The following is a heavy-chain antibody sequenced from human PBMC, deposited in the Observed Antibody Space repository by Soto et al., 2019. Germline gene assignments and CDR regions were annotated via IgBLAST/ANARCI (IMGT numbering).Heavy chain of an antibody. J-gene: IGHJ6*02. Sequence: HPGGSLRLSCAASGFDASVNLVNWVRQAPGRGLEWVSVINGAGDTKYADSVKGRFAISRDTSRNTVYLQLNSLRAEDTAVYYCVRENYYYGMDVWGHGTTVTVSS. CDR1: GFDASVNL. CDR3: VRENYYYGMDV. CDR2: INGAGDT. V-gene: IGHV3-66*01.